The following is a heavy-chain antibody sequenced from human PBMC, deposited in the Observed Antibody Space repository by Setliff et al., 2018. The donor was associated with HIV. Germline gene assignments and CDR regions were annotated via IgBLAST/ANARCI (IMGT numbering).Heavy chain of an antibody. Sequence: GGSLRLSCAASGFSFSGSAMHWVRQASGKGLEWVGRMRSKAKNYATAYAASVRGRFTISRDDSKNTAYLQMNSLKTEDTAVYYCTTDHPLLWFGELSYWGQGTLVTVSS. J-gene: IGHJ4*02. D-gene: IGHD3-10*01. CDR1: GFSFSGSA. CDR2: MRSKAKNYAT. V-gene: IGHV3-73*01. CDR3: TTDHPLLWFGELSY.